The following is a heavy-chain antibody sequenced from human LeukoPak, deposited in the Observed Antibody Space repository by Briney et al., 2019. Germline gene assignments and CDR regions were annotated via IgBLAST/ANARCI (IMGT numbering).Heavy chain of an antibody. CDR3: ARVAWSDVYYYYGMDV. CDR1: GGSISSGGYY. V-gene: IGHV4-31*03. CDR2: IYYSGST. J-gene: IGHJ6*02. D-gene: IGHD1-1*01. Sequence: SETLSLTCTVSGGSISSGGYYWSWIRQHPGKGLEWIGYIYYSGSTYYNPSLKSRVTISVDTSKNQFSLKLSSVTAADTAVYYCARVAWSDVYYYYGMDVWGQGTTVTVSS.